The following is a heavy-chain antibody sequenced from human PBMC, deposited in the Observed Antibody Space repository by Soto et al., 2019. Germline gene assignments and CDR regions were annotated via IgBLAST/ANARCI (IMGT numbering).Heavy chain of an antibody. Sequence: QPGGSLRLSCAASGFTFDDYAMHWVRQAPGKGLEWVSGISWNSGSIGYADSVKGRFTISRDNAKNSLYLQMNSLRAEDTALYYCAKGETGPDYPHYYRDQQDVWGKGTTVTGSS. CDR2: ISWNSGSI. J-gene: IGHJ6*04. CDR1: GFTFDDYA. V-gene: IGHV3-9*01. CDR3: AKGETGPDYPHYYRDQQDV. D-gene: IGHD1-26*01.